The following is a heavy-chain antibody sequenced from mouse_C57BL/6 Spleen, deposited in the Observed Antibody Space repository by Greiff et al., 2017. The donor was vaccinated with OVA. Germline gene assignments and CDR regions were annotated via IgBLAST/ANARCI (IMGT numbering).Heavy chain of an antibody. CDR3: AREGAWFAY. CDR1: GYTFTDYN. CDR2: INPNNGGT. V-gene: IGHV1-22*01. Sequence: DVKLQESGPELVKPGASVKMSCKASGYTFTDYNMHWVKQSHGKSLEWIGYINPNNGGTSYNQKFKGKATLTVNKSSSTAYMELRSLTSEDSAVYYCAREGAWFAYWGQGTLVTVSA. J-gene: IGHJ3*01.